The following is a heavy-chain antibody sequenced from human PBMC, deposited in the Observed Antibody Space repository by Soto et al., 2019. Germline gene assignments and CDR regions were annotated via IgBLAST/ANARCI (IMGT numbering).Heavy chain of an antibody. CDR2: INQSGRT. Sequence: QVQLQQWGAGLLKPSETLSLTCAVYAGSFSDNYWSWIRQPPGKGLEWIGEINQSGRTNYNPSINSRVTISVDTAKNQFSLKLSSVTAADTAVYYCARGLTYCRSTTCAETRFDPWGQGTLVTVSS. J-gene: IGHJ5*02. D-gene: IGHD2-2*01. CDR3: ARGLTYCRSTTCAETRFDP. V-gene: IGHV4-34*01. CDR1: AGSFSDNY.